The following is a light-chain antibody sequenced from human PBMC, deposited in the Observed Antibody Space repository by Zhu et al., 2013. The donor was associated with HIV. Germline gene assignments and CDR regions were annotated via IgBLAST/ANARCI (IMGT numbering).Light chain of an antibody. Sequence: DIQMTQSPSSLSASVGDRVTITCRASQSISTYLNWYQQKPRKAPKLLIYDASSLESGVPSRFSGSGSGTEFTLTISSLQPDDFATYYCQQYNSYSTFGQGTKLEIK. CDR2: DAS. CDR3: QQYNSYST. CDR1: QSISTY. J-gene: IGKJ2*01. V-gene: IGKV1-5*01.